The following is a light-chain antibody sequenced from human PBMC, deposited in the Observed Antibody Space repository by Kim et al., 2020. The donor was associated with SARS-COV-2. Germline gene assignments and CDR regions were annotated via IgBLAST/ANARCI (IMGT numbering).Light chain of an antibody. J-gene: IGKJ2*01. V-gene: IGKV1-5*01. Sequence: DIQLTQSPSTLSASVGDRITITCRASQDIHKWLAWFQQKPGKAPKLLISEASSLKSGVPSRFSGSGFGTHFTLTISSLQPDDCATYYCQQYVRPTRTFGQGTKLEI. CDR1: QDIHKW. CDR2: EAS. CDR3: QQYVRPTRT.